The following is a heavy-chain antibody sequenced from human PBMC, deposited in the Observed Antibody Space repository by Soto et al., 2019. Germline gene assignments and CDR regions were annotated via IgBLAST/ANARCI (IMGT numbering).Heavy chain of an antibody. CDR3: ARTRFGGGSWFDP. D-gene: IGHD3-16*01. Sequence: QVQLQESGPGLVKPSETLPLTCTVSGGSISSYYWSWIRQPPGKGLEWIGYIYYSGSTNYNPSLKSRVTISVDTSKNKFSLKLSSVTAADTAVYYCARTRFGGGSWFDPWGQGTLVTVSS. J-gene: IGHJ5*02. CDR2: IYYSGST. CDR1: GGSISSYY. V-gene: IGHV4-59*01.